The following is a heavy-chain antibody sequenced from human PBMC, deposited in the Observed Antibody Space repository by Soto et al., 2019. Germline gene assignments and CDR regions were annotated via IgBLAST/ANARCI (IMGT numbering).Heavy chain of an antibody. CDR2: LYYSGST. V-gene: IGHV4-30-4*08. J-gene: IGHJ4*02. CDR3: ARASQGDFLDS. D-gene: IGHD2-21*02. Sequence: SETMSLTCTVAGGYVSSGACYLSWLRQPPGKGLEWIGYLYYSGSTYYNSSLKSRVTISIDTSKNQFSLELSSVTAADTAVYYCARASQGDFLDSWGQGTLVTVSS. CDR1: GGYVSSGACY.